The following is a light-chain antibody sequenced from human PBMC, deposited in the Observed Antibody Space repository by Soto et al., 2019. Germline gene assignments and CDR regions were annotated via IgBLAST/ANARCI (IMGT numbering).Light chain of an antibody. CDR3: SSYAGSNPVV. Sequence: QSALTQPPSASGSPGQSVTISCTGTSSDVGGYNYVSWYQQHPGKAPKLMIYEVSKRPSGVPDRFSGSKSGNTASLTVSGLQAEDEAVYYCSSYAGSNPVVFGGGTKLTVL. CDR1: SSDVGGYNY. CDR2: EVS. V-gene: IGLV2-8*01. J-gene: IGLJ2*01.